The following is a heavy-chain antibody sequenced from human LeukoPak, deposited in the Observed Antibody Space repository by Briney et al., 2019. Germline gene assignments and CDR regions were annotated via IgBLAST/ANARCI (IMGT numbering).Heavy chain of an antibody. Sequence: QASETLSLTCTVSGGSISSYYWSWVRQAPGKGLEWVANIKHDGSEKYYVVSVKGRFTISRANGKNSLYVQMSSLSVEDTAVYYCARESGIAAALDLWGQGTLVTVSS. J-gene: IGHJ5*02. CDR3: ARESGIAAALDL. D-gene: IGHD6-13*01. CDR1: GGSISSYY. V-gene: IGHV3-7*01. CDR2: IKHDGSEK.